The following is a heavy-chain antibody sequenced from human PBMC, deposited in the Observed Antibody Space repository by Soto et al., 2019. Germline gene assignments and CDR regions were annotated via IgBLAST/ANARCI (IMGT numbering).Heavy chain of an antibody. D-gene: IGHD3-10*01. Sequence: VQLVQSGAEVKKPGASVKVSCKASGYTFTSYGISWVRQAPGQGIEWMGWISAYNGNTNYAQKLQGRVTITTDTTTSTAYMELRSLRSDDTAVYYCARGDYYGSGSYFFGMDVWGKGTTVTVSS. CDR2: ISAYNGNT. CDR1: GYTFTSYG. J-gene: IGHJ6*04. CDR3: ARGDYYGSGSYFFGMDV. V-gene: IGHV1-18*01.